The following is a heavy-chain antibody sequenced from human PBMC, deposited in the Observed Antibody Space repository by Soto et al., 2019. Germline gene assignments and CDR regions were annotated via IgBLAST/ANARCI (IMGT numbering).Heavy chain of an antibody. D-gene: IGHD2-15*01. CDR3: AREYCSGGSCYQYFQH. Sequence: QVQLVESGGGLVKPGGSLRLSCAASGFTFSDYYMSWIRQAPGKGLEWVSYISSGGGTIYYADSVKGRFTISRDNAKRSLYLQMNSLRAEDTAVYYCAREYCSGGSCYQYFQHWGQGTLVTVSS. V-gene: IGHV3-11*01. CDR1: GFTFSDYY. CDR2: ISSGGGTI. J-gene: IGHJ1*01.